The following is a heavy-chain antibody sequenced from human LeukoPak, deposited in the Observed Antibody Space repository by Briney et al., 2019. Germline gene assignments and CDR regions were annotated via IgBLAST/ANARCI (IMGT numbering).Heavy chain of an antibody. CDR1: GFTFTTYR. CDR3: ARERYSSGWPDAFDI. CDR2: ISSSSSYT. J-gene: IGHJ3*02. Sequence: GGSLRLSCAASGFTFTTYRMEWVRQAPGKGLEWVSSISSSSSYTYYADSVKGRFTISRDNAKNSLYLQMNTLRAEDTAVYYCARERYSSGWPDAFDIWGQGTMVTVSS. D-gene: IGHD6-19*01. V-gene: IGHV3-21*01.